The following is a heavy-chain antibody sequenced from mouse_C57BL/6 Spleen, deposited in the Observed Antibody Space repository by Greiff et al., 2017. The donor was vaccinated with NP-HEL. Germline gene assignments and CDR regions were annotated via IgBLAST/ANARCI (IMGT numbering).Heavy chain of an antibody. Sequence: EVQLQQSVAELVRPGASVKLSCTASGFHIKNTYMHWVKQRPEQGLEWIGRIDPANGNTKYAPKFQGKATITADTSSNTAYLRLSSLTSEDTAIYYCASNDEGGYYFDYWGQGTTLTVSS. CDR2: IDPANGNT. J-gene: IGHJ2*01. CDR1: GFHIKNTY. CDR3: ASNDEGGYYFDY. D-gene: IGHD2-3*01. V-gene: IGHV14-3*01.